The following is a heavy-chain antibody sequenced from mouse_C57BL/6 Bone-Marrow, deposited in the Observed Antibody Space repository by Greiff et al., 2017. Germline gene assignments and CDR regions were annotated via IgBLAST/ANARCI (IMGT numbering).Heavy chain of an antibody. V-gene: IGHV1-82*01. CDR2: IYPGDGDT. CDR3: ARGGGNYSAWFAY. Sequence: VQLQQSGPELVKPGASVKISCKASGYAFSSSWMNWVKQRPGKGLEWIGRIYPGDGDTNYNGKFKGKTTLTADKSSSTAYMQLSSLTSEDSAVYFCARGGGNYSAWFAYWGQGTLVTVSA. CDR1: GYAFSSSW. D-gene: IGHD2-1*01. J-gene: IGHJ3*01.